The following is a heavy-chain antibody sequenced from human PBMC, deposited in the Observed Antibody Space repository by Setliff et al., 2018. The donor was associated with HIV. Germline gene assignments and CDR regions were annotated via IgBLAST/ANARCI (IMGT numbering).Heavy chain of an antibody. CDR1: GGSISSYF. D-gene: IGHD6-19*01. CDR2: VYTNGST. Sequence: SETLSLTCTVSGGSISSYFWSWIRQPPGKGLEWIGYVYTNGSTNYNPSLKSRVTISVDTSKNQFSLKLNSVTAADTAVYYCASGREAVAGALHFDYWGQGPLVTVSS. J-gene: IGHJ4*02. V-gene: IGHV4-4*08. CDR3: ASGREAVAGALHFDY.